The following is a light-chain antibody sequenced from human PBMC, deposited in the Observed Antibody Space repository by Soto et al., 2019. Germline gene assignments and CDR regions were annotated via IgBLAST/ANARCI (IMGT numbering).Light chain of an antibody. CDR3: QQYSNWPLWT. Sequence: EIVMTQSPATLSVSPGERVTLSCRASQSVGSRVAWYQQKTGQAPRLLIYGASTRATGIPARFSGSGSGTEFTLTISSLQSEDFAVYYCQQYSNWPLWTFGLETKVDIK. CDR2: GAS. V-gene: IGKV3-15*01. J-gene: IGKJ1*01. CDR1: QSVGSR.